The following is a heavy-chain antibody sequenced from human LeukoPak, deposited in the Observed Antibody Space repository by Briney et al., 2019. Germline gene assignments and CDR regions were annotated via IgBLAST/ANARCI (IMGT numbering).Heavy chain of an antibody. J-gene: IGHJ4*02. CDR3: AKAGVVRGVMGKYDY. Sequence: GGSLTLSGTVSGFTVSDNSMSWVRQAPGKGLEWVSFIYYDDRTHYSDSVKGRFTISRDNSKNTLYLQMNSLRAEDTAVYYCAKAGVVRGVMGKYDYWGQGTLVTVSS. CDR2: IYYDDRT. CDR1: GFTVSDNS. V-gene: IGHV3-53*05. D-gene: IGHD3-10*01.